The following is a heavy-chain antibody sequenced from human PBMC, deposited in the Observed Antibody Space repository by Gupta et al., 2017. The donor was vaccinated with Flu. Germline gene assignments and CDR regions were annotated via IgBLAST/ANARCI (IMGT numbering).Heavy chain of an antibody. CDR3: ASALSVLDI. D-gene: IGHD6-6*01. CDR2: IKEDGSAE. V-gene: IGHV3-7*01. J-gene: IGHJ3*02. Sequence: MNWVRQAPGKGPQWVANIKEDGSAEYYADSVKGRFTISRENAKNSLYLQMNSLRAEDTGIYYCASALSVLDIWGQGTMVTVSS.